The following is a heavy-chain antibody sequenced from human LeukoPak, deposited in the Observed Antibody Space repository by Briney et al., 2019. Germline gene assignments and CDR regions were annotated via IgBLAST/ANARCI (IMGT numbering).Heavy chain of an antibody. CDR1: GFTFSSYA. CDR2: ISYDGSNK. Sequence: GGSLTLSCAASGFTFSSYAMHWVRQAPGKGLEWVAVISYDGSNKYYADSVKGRFTISRDNSKNTLYLQMNSLRAEDTAVYYCARGRGYYDSSGYPWVYWGQGTLVTVSS. V-gene: IGHV3-30*04. J-gene: IGHJ4*02. D-gene: IGHD3-22*01. CDR3: ARGRGYYDSSGYPWVY.